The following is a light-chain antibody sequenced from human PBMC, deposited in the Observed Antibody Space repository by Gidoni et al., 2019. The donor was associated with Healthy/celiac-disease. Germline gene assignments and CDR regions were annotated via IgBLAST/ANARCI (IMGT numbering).Light chain of an antibody. V-gene: IGKV3-11*01. CDR2: YAS. J-gene: IGKJ3*01. Sequence: DIVLTQSPATLSLSPRARATLSCRASQSVISYLAWYQQKPVQAPSLLIYYASNRVTGLPARLCGSGAGTDFTLTIISLEPEDVAVYYCQQRSNWPLLTFGPGTKVDIK. CDR1: QSVISY. CDR3: QQRSNWPLLT.